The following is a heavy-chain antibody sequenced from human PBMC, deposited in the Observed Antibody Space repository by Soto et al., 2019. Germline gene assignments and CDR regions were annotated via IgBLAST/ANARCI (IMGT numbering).Heavy chain of an antibody. J-gene: IGHJ4*02. Sequence: PGGSLRLSCAASGFTFSNAWMSWVRQAPGKGLEWVGRIKSKTDGGTTDYAAPVKGRFTISRDDSKNTLYLQMNSLKTEDTAVYYCTTDPFTYCGGDCYEYYFDYWGQGTLVTV. CDR1: GFTFSNAW. D-gene: IGHD2-21*02. V-gene: IGHV3-15*01. CDR2: IKSKTDGGTT. CDR3: TTDPFTYCGGDCYEYYFDY.